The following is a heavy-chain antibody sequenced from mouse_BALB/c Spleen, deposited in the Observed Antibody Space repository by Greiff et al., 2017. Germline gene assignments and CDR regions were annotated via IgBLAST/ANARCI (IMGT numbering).Heavy chain of an antibody. V-gene: IGHV7-3*02. J-gene: IGHJ3*01. CDR3: ARFTTATAWFAY. CDR2: IRNKANGYTT. Sequence: EVQGVESGGGLVQPGGSLRLSCATSGFTFTDYYMSWVRQPPGKALEWLGFIRNKANGYTTEYSASVKGRFTISRDNSQSILYLQMNTLRAEDSATYYCARFTTATAWFAYWGQGTLVTVSA. D-gene: IGHD1-2*01. CDR1: GFTFTDYY.